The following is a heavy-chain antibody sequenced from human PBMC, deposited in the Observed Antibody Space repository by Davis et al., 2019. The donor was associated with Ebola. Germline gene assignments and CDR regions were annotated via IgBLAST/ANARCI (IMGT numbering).Heavy chain of an antibody. J-gene: IGHJ6*04. CDR1: GGSISGYY. CDR3: ARRYSGRYSYYYGMDV. CDR2: VYYGGST. V-gene: IGHV4-59*13. Sequence: SETLSLTCTVSGGSISGYYWSWIRQPPGKGLEWFGYVYYGGSTDYNPSLKSRVTMSVDTSQSQFSLNLSSVTAADTAVYYCARRYSGRYSYYYGMDVWDKGTMVTVSS. D-gene: IGHD1-26*01.